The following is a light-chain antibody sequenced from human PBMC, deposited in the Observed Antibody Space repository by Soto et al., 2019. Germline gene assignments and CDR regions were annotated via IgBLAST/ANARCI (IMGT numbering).Light chain of an antibody. J-gene: IGLJ1*01. Sequence: QSALTQPASVSGSPGQSITISCTGTSSDVGCYNYVSWYQQHPGKAPKLMIYEVSNRPSGVSNRFSGSKSGNTASLTISGLQAEDEDDDYCSSYTSSSIDDVFGTGTKLTVL. CDR2: EVS. CDR3: SSYTSSSIDDV. CDR1: SSDVGCYNY. V-gene: IGLV2-14*01.